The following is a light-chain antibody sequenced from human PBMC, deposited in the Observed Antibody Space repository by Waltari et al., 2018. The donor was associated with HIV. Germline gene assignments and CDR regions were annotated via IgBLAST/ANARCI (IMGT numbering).Light chain of an antibody. V-gene: IGLV2-14*01. J-gene: IGLJ3*02. Sequence: SALTQPAPVPRPRRPSSTLSCPGPAPDVSSYKYLSWYQHHSGSPPQLIIYEVIHRPSGVSDCFSASKSGNTASLTIAGLQEEDEADYYCCSYGQITMLVFGSGTKLTVL. CDR3: CSYGQITMLV. CDR2: EVI. CDR1: APDVSSYKY.